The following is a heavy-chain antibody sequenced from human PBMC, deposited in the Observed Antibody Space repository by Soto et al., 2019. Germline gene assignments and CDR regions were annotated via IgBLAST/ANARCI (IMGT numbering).Heavy chain of an antibody. Sequence: QVQLQESGPGLVKPSETLSLTCPVSGGSISSYYWSWIRQPPGKGLEWIGYIYYSGSTNYNPSLKSRVTISVDTSRSRFSLMMSSVSGADTAVYYCARVEYYCSGGSCYANWFDPWGQGTLVTVSS. CDR1: GGSISSYY. J-gene: IGHJ5*02. V-gene: IGHV4-59*01. CDR2: IYYSGST. CDR3: ARVEYYCSGGSCYANWFDP. D-gene: IGHD2-15*01.